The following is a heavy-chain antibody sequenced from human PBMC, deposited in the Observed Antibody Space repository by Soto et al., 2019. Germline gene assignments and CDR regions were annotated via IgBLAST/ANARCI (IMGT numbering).Heavy chain of an antibody. CDR1: GFTFSSSE. Sequence: EVQLVESGGGLVQPGGSLRLSCAASGFTFSSSEMYWVRQAPGKGLEWISYIHPGGQTIFCAESVKGRFTISRDNAKHSVYLQMNSLRAEDTAVYYCARRGSRWGRGTKVTVSS. CDR3: ARRGSR. D-gene: IGHD2-15*01. J-gene: IGHJ3*01. CDR2: IHPGGQTI. V-gene: IGHV3-48*03.